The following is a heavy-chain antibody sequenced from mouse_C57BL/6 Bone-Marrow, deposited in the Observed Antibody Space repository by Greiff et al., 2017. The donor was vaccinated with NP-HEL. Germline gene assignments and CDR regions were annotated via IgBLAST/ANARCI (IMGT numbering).Heavy chain of an antibody. Sequence: QVQLQQSGAELARPGASVKLSCKASGYTFTSYGISWVKQRTGQGLEWIGEIYPRNGNTYYNEKFKGKATLTADKSSSTAYMELRSLTSEDSAVYFCARLYYYYGSWFDYWGQGTTLTVSS. J-gene: IGHJ2*01. CDR1: GYTFTSYG. CDR3: ARLYYYYGSWFDY. CDR2: IYPRNGNT. D-gene: IGHD1-1*01. V-gene: IGHV1-81*01.